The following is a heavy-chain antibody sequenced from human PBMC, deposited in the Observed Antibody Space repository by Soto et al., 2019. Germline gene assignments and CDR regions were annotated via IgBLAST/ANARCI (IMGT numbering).Heavy chain of an antibody. CDR1: GGSFSGYY. J-gene: IGHJ4*02. CDR2: INHSGST. V-gene: IGHV4-34*01. CDR3: ARGSKVHAY. Sequence: TLSLTCAVYGGSFSGYYWSWIRQPPGKGLEWIGEINHSGSTNYNPSLKSRVTISVDTSKNQLSLKLSSVTAAGTAVYYCARGSKVHAYWGQGTLVTVYS. D-gene: IGHD4-4*01.